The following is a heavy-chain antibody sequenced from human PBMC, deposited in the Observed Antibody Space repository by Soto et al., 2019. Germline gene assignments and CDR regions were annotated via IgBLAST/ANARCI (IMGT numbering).Heavy chain of an antibody. J-gene: IGHJ4*02. CDR2: IIPIFGTA. V-gene: IGHV1-69*12. Sequence: QVQLVQSGAEVKKPGSSVKVSCKASGGTFSSYAISWVRQAPGQGIEWMGGIIPIFGTANYAQKFQGRVTITADESRSTEDMELSSLRSEDTGVYDCARGGIAAAGYDYWGQGTLVTVSS. CDR3: ARGGIAAAGYDY. D-gene: IGHD6-13*01. CDR1: GGTFSSYA.